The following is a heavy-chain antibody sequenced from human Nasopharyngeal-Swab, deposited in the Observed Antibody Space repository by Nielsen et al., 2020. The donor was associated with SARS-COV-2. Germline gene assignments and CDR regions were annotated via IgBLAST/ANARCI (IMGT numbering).Heavy chain of an antibody. Sequence: GESLKISCAASGFTFSSYSMNWVRQAPGKGLEWVSSISSSSSYIYYADSVKGRFTISRDNAKNSLYLQMNSLRAEDTAVYYCARGGLDYDFWSAYFMDVWGQGTTVTVSS. CDR2: ISSSSSYI. CDR1: GFTFSSYS. D-gene: IGHD3-3*01. V-gene: IGHV3-21*01. J-gene: IGHJ6*02. CDR3: ARGGLDYDFWSAYFMDV.